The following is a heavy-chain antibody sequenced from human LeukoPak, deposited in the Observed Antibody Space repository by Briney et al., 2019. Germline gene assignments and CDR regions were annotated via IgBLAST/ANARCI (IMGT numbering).Heavy chain of an antibody. V-gene: IGHV3-43D*03. J-gene: IGHJ6*03. CDR3: ARDGGYCSSTSCRSEGYYYYYMDV. D-gene: IGHD2-2*01. CDR1: GFTFDDYS. Sequence: GGSLRLSCAASGFTFDDYSMHWVRQAPGKGLEWVSLILWNGGNTYYADSVKARFTISRDNSKNSLYLQVNNLRVEDTAVYYCARDGGYCSSTSCRSEGYYYYYMDVWGKGTTVTVSS. CDR2: ILWNGGNT.